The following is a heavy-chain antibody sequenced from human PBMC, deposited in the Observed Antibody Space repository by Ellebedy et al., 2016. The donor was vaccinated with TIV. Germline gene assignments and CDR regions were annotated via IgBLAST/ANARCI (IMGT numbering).Heavy chain of an antibody. CDR3: ASPRTHGRGRVYYYGMDV. J-gene: IGHJ6*02. Sequence: AASVKVSCKASGYTFTSYYMHWVRQAPGQGLEWMGIINPSGGSTSYAQKFQGRVTMTRDTSTSTVYMELSSMRSEDTAVYYCASPRTHGRGRVYYYGMDVWGQGPTVTVSS. V-gene: IGHV1-46*01. CDR1: GYTFTSYY. CDR2: INPSGGST. D-gene: IGHD3-16*01.